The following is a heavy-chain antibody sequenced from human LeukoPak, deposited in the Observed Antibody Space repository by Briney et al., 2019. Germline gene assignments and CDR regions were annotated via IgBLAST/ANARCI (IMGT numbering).Heavy chain of an antibody. Sequence: SETLSLTCAVYGGSFSGYYWSWIRQPPEKGLEWIGEINHSGSTNYNPSLKSRVTISVDTSKNQFPLKLSSVTAADTAVYYCARAQWLANWFDPWGQGTLVTVSS. CDR2: INHSGST. J-gene: IGHJ5*02. V-gene: IGHV4-34*01. CDR3: ARAQWLANWFDP. D-gene: IGHD6-19*01. CDR1: GGSFSGYY.